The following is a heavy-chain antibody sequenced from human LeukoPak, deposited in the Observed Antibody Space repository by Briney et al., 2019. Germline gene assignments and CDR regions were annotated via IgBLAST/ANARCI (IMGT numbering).Heavy chain of an antibody. J-gene: IGHJ3*02. CDR3: ARPAWGGSSARHAFDI. V-gene: IGHV5-51*01. Sequence: NTGESLKISCKGSGYSFATYWIGWVRQMPGKGLEWMGINYPGDSDTTYSPSFQGQVTISADKSISTAYLQWSSLKASDTAMYYCARPAWGGSSARHAFDIWGQGTMVTVSS. CDR1: GYSFATYW. D-gene: IGHD6-13*01. CDR2: NYPGDSDT.